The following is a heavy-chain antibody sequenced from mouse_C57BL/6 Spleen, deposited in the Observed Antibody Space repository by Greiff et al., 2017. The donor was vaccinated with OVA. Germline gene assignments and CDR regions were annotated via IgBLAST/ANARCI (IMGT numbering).Heavy chain of an antibody. D-gene: IGHD2-4*01. V-gene: IGHV3-6*01. Sequence: EVKLMESGPGLVKPSQSLSLTCSVTGYSITSGYYWNWIRQFPGNKLEWMGYISYDGSNNYNPSLKNRISITRDTSKNQFFLKLNSVTTEDTATYYCARRRDYDWYFDVWGTGTTVTVSS. CDR2: ISYDGSN. CDR3: ARRRDYDWYFDV. J-gene: IGHJ1*03. CDR1: GYSITSGYY.